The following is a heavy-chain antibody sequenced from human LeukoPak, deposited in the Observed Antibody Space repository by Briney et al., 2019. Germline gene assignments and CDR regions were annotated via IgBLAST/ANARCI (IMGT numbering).Heavy chain of an antibody. J-gene: IGHJ2*01. Sequence: SETLSLTSAVYGGSFSGYYWSWIRQPPGKGLEWIGEINHSGSTNYNPSLKSRVTISVDTSKNQFYLKLSSVTAAGTGVYYCARGTGWDCSSTSCYPWYFDLWGRGTLVTVSS. CDR1: GGSFSGYY. D-gene: IGHD2-2*01. CDR3: ARGTGWDCSSTSCYPWYFDL. V-gene: IGHV4-34*01. CDR2: INHSGST.